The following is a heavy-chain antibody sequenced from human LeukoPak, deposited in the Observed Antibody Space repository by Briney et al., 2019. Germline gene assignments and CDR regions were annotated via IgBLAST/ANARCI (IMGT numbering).Heavy chain of an antibody. V-gene: IGHV3-7*01. Sequence: GGSLRLSCAVSGFTFSTYWMSWVRQAPGKGLGWVANIKTDGSEKYYVDSVKGRFNISRDNARNSLYLQMNSLRAEDTAVYYCARDWNGSGSPNDFWGQGTLVTVSS. D-gene: IGHD3-10*01. CDR1: GFTFSTYW. CDR3: ARDWNGSGSPNDF. J-gene: IGHJ4*02. CDR2: IKTDGSEK.